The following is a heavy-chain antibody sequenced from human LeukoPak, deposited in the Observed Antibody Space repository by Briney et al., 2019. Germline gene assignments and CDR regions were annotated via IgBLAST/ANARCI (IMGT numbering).Heavy chain of an antibody. D-gene: IGHD3-9*01. CDR2: ISAYNGNT. CDR1: GYTFTSYG. J-gene: IGHJ4*02. CDR3: ARGRDFDWLSSPDY. Sequence: ASVKVSCKASGYTFTSYGISWVRQAPGQGLEWMGWISAYNGNTNYAHKLQGRVTMTTDTSTSTAYMELRSLRSDDTAVYYCARGRDFDWLSSPDYWGQGTLVTVSS. V-gene: IGHV1-18*01.